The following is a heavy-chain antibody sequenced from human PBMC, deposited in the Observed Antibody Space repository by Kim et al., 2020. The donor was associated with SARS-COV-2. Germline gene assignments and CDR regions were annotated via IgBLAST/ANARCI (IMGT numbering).Heavy chain of an antibody. CDR3: AREEGVDYYYYGMDV. Sequence: GGSLRLSCAASGFTFSSYSMNWVRQAPGKGLEWVSYISSSSSTIYYADSVKGRFTISRDNAKNSLYLQMNSLRDEDTAVYYCAREEGVDYYYYGMDVWGQGTTVTVSS. D-gene: IGHD3-10*01. CDR1: GFTFSSYS. J-gene: IGHJ6*02. CDR2: ISSSSSTI. V-gene: IGHV3-48*02.